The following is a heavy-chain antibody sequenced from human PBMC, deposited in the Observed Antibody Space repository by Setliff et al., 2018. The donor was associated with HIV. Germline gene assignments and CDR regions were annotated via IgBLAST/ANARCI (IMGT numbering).Heavy chain of an antibody. D-gene: IGHD3-10*01. CDR2: IYYSGST. V-gene: IGHV4-39*07. Sequence: LSLTCTVSGGSISSSSYYWGWIRQPPGKGLEWIGSIYYSGSTNYNPSLKSRVTISVDTSKNQFSLKLSSVTAADTAVYYCARVGVDVVRHYYYYMDVWGKGTTVTVSS. CDR1: GGSISSSSYY. J-gene: IGHJ6*03. CDR3: ARVGVDVVRHYYYYMDV.